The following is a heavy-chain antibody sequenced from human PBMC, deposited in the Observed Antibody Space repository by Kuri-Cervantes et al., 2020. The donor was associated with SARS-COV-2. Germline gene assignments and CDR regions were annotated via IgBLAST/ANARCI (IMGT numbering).Heavy chain of an antibody. D-gene: IGHD3-22*01. J-gene: IGHJ5*02. V-gene: IGHV1-2*02. CDR2: INPNSGGT. Sequence: SVNVSCKASGYTFTGYYMHWVRQAPGQGLEWMGWINPNSGGTNYAQKFQGRVTMTRDTSISTAYMELSRLRSDDTAVYYCARVPYYYDSSGQKLDPWGQGTLVTVSS. CDR1: GYTFTGYY. CDR3: ARVPYYYDSSGQKLDP.